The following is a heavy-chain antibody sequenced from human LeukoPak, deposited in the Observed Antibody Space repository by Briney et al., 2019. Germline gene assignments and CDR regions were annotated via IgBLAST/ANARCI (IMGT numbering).Heavy chain of an antibody. D-gene: IGHD2-15*01. V-gene: IGHV4-59*08. CDR3: ARGVGY. CDR1: GASISSHY. CDR2: IFYSGSL. Sequence: SETLSLTCTVSGASISSHYWSWIRQPPGKGLEWIGYIFYSGSLNYNPSLKSRVTISIDTSKNQFSLKLSSVTAADTAMYYCARGVGYWGQGTLVTVSS. J-gene: IGHJ4*02.